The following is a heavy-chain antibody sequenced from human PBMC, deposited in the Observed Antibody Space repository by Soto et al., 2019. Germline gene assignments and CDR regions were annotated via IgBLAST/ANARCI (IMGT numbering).Heavy chain of an antibody. CDR1: GFAFSSYS. V-gene: IGHV3-21*01. Sequence: PVGSLRLSCAVSGFAFSSYSMNWVRQAPGKGLEWVSSISSSSSYIYYADSVKGRFTISRDNAKNSLYLKMNSLRAEDTDVYYCAREYYDAFDNWGQGTMVTVSS. J-gene: IGHJ3*02. CDR2: ISSSSSYI. CDR3: AREYYDAFDN. D-gene: IGHD1-26*01.